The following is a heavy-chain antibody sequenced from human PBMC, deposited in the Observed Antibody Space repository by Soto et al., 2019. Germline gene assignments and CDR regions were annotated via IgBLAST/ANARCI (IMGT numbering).Heavy chain of an antibody. Sequence: QVQLVQSGAEVKKPGVSVKVSCKALGYTFYNYYMHWVRQAPGQGLEWMGMINPSGGGTEYAQKFQGTVTMTRDTSTTTCYMDLSSMRSEDTAVYYCARDAGTSGPYSRYWGQGTRVTVSS. CDR3: ARDAGTSGPYSRY. D-gene: IGHD1-26*01. V-gene: IGHV1-46*02. CDR1: GYTFYNYY. J-gene: IGHJ4*02. CDR2: INPSGGGT.